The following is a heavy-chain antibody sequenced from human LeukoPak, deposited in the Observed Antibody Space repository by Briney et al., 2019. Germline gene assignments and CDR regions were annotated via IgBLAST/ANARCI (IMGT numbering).Heavy chain of an antibody. CDR2: INPNSGGT. V-gene: IGHV1-2*02. D-gene: IGHD6-13*01. CDR1: GYTFTGYY. Sequence: GASVKVSCKASGYTFTGYYMHWERQAPGQGLEWMGWINPNSGGTNYAQKFQGRVTMTRDTSISTAYMELSRLRSDGTAVYYCARDIAAAGTYYFDYWGQGTLVTVSS. CDR3: ARDIAAAGTYYFDY. J-gene: IGHJ4*02.